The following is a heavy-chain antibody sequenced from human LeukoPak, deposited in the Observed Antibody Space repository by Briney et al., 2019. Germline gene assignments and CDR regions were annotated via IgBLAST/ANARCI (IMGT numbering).Heavy chain of an antibody. CDR1: GFSFSKYW. CDR2: FYSGGKT. CDR3: ARRYCSGGICYFFDY. Sequence: KSGGSLRLSCAVSGFSFSKYWMNWVRQAPGKGLEWVSVFYSGGKTYYTDSVKGRFTISRDNSKNTLYLQMNNLGAEDTAVYYCARRYCSGGICYFFDYWGQGTLVTVSS. D-gene: IGHD2-15*01. J-gene: IGHJ4*02. V-gene: IGHV3-53*01.